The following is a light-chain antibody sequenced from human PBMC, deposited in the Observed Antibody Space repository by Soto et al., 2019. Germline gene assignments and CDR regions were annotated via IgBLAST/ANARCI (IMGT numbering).Light chain of an antibody. Sequence: ISCTGTNRDIGDYDYVSWYQHHPGKAPKLMIHEVTNRPSGVSNRFSGSKSGNTAFLTISGLQAEDEADYYCSSYTSSSTRVFGGGTKVTVL. CDR1: NRDIGDYDY. J-gene: IGLJ3*02. V-gene: IGLV2-14*01. CDR3: SSYTSSSTRV. CDR2: EVT.